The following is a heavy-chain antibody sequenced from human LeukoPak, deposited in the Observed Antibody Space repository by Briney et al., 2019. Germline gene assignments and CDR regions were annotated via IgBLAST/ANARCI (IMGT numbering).Heavy chain of an antibody. Sequence: PSETLSLTCTVSGGSISSGGYYWSWIRQPPGKGLEWIGYIYHSGSTYYNPSLKSRVTISVDRSKNQFSLKLSSVTAADTAVYYCAKDRDSSSWLKVFDYWGQGTVVTVSS. CDR1: GGSISSGGYY. V-gene: IGHV4-30-2*01. J-gene: IGHJ4*02. CDR3: AKDRDSSSWLKVFDY. CDR2: IYHSGST. D-gene: IGHD6-13*01.